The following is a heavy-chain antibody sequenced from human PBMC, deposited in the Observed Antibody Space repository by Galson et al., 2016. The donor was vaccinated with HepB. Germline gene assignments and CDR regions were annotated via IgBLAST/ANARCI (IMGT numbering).Heavy chain of an antibody. J-gene: IGHJ5*02. D-gene: IGHD2-2*01. V-gene: IGHV4-39*01. CDR2: IYYSGST. CDR3: ARQRGSPAAVGWFDP. CDR1: GGSISSSSYY. Sequence: ETLSLTCTVSGGSISSSSYYWGWIRQPPGKGLEWIGSIYYSGSTYYNPSLKSRVTISVDTSKNQFSLRLSSVTAADTAVYYCARQRGSPAAVGWFDPWGQGTLVTVSS.